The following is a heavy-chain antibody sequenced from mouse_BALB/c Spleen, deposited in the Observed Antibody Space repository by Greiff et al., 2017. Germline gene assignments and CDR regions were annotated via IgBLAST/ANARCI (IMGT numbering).Heavy chain of an antibody. Sequence: QVHVKQSGAELVRPGASVTLSCKASGYTFTDYEMHWVKQTPVHGLEWIGAIDPETGGTAYNQKFKGKATLTADKSSSTAYMELRSLTSEDSAVYYCTRGDYRYYFDYWGQGTTLTVSS. CDR3: TRGDYRYYFDY. D-gene: IGHD2-14*01. CDR1: GYTFTDYE. J-gene: IGHJ2*01. V-gene: IGHV1-15*01. CDR2: IDPETGGT.